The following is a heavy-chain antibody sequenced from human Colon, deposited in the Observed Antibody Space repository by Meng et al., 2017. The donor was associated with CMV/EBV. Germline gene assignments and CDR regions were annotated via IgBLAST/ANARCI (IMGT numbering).Heavy chain of an antibody. D-gene: IGHD6-6*01. J-gene: IGHJ4*02. CDR1: GGSISSTSYY. Sequence: SQTLSLTCNVSGGSISSTSYYWAWIRQSPGKGLEWIGSVYYSGSSYSNPSLSSRLSISVDRSKNQFSLRLSSVTDADTAVYYCVRETGGSSSSWWGQGTLVTVSS. CDR2: VYYSGSS. CDR3: VRETGGSSSSW. V-gene: IGHV4-39*07.